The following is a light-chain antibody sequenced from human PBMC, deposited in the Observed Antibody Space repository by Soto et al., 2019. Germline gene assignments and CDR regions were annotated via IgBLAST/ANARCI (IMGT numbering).Light chain of an antibody. V-gene: IGKV4-1*01. CDR3: QQYYTIPWT. Sequence: DIVMTQSPDSLAVSLGERATINCKSSQTILYSPNNKSYLAWYQQKPGQPPKLLIHWASTRDSGVPDRFSGSGSGTDFTLTISSLQAEDVALYHCQQYYTIPWTFGQGTKVEIK. CDR1: QTILYSPNNKSY. CDR2: WAS. J-gene: IGKJ1*01.